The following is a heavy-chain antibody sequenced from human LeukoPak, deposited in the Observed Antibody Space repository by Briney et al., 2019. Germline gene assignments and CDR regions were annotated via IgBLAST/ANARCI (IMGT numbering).Heavy chain of an antibody. D-gene: IGHD3-22*01. J-gene: IGHJ4*02. CDR2: IYPGDSDT. V-gene: IGHV5-51*01. CDR3: ARRYYYDSSGYFDY. Sequence: GESLRISCKVSGYSFPSYWITWVRQVPGKGLEWMGIIYPGDSDTRYSPSFQGQVTISADKSISTAYLQWSSLKASDTAMYYCARRYYYDSSGYFDYWGQGTLVTVSS. CDR1: GYSFPSYW.